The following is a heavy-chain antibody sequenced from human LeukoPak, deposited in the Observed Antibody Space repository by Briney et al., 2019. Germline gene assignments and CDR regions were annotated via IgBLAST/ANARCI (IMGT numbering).Heavy chain of an antibody. J-gene: IGHJ3*02. V-gene: IGHV4-4*07. CDR2: IYTSGST. CDR3: ARYYYDSSQPFDI. D-gene: IGHD3-22*01. Sequence: SETLSLTCTVSGGSISSYYWNWIRQPAGKGLEWIGRIYTSGSTNYNPSLKSRVTISVDTSKNQFSLKLSSVTAADTAVYYCARYYYDSSQPFDIWGQGTMVTVSS. CDR1: GGSISSYY.